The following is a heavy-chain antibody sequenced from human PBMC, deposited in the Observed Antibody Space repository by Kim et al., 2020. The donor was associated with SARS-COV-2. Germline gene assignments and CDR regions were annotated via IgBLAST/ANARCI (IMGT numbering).Heavy chain of an antibody. V-gene: IGHV4-34*01. J-gene: IGHJ4*02. CDR3: ARGKFGELSKYYFDY. D-gene: IGHD3-10*01. Sequence: PALKSRVTISVDTSKNQFSLKLSSVTAADTAVYYCARGKFGELSKYYFDYWGQGTLVTVSS.